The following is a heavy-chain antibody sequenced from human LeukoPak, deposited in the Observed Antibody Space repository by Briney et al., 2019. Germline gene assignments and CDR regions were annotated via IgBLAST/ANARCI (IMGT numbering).Heavy chain of an antibody. D-gene: IGHD6-13*01. J-gene: IGHJ4*02. CDR3: AKGLRQQLALDY. CDR1: GGTFISYA. V-gene: IGHV1-69*05. CDR2: IIPIFGTA. Sequence: ASVKVSCKASGGTFISYAISWVRQAPGQGLEWMGGIIPIFGTANYAQKFQGRVTITTDESTSTAYMELSSLRSEDTAVYYCAKGLRQQLALDYWGQGTLVTVSS.